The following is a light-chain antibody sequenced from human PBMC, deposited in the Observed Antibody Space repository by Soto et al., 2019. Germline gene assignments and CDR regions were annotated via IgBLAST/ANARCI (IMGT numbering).Light chain of an antibody. CDR2: NNN. Sequence: QSVLTQPPSASGTPGQRVTISCSGSSSNIGSNTVNWYQQLPGTAPKLLIYNNNQRPSGVPDRFSGSKSGTSASLAISGLHSVDEADYYCAAWDDSLNGLVFGTGTKLTVL. CDR1: SSNIGSNT. CDR3: AAWDDSLNGLV. J-gene: IGLJ1*01. V-gene: IGLV1-44*01.